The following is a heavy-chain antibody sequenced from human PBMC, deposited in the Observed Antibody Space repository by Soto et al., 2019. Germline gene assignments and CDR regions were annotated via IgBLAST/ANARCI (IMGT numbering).Heavy chain of an antibody. Sequence: SXXLSLPSSVYVGSFSGYYWSWIRQPPGKGLEWIGEINHSGSTNYNPSLKSRVTISVDMSKNQFSLKLSYVTAADTAVYYCARGGRQQLIPTPISYKIDYWGQGTLVTVYS. CDR2: INHSGST. CDR3: ARGGRQQLIPTPISYKIDY. J-gene: IGHJ4*02. CDR1: VGSFSGYY. D-gene: IGHD6-13*01. V-gene: IGHV4-34*01.